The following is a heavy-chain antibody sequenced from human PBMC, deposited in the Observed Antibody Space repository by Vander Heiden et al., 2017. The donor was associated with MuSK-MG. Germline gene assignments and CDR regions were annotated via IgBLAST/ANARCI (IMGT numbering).Heavy chain of an antibody. V-gene: IGHV4-59*08. CDR3: ARHIVVVPAAISAGPFDP. D-gene: IGHD2-2*01. CDR2: IYYSGST. J-gene: IGHJ5*02. Sequence: QVQLQESGPGLVTPSETLSLTCTVSGGSISSYYWSWIRQPPGKGLEWIGYIYYSGSTNYNPSLKSRVTISVDTSKNQFSLKLSSVTAADTAVYYCARHIVVVPAAISAGPFDPWGQGTLVTVSS. CDR1: GGSISSYY.